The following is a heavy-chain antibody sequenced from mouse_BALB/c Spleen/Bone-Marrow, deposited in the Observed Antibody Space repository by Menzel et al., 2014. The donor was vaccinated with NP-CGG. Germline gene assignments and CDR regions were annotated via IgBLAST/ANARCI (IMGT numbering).Heavy chain of an antibody. D-gene: IGHD2-4*01. CDR3: ARGVYYDYYVWFAN. CDR1: GYTFTDYN. J-gene: IGHJ3*01. CDR2: IYPYNGNT. V-gene: IGHV1S29*02. Sequence: VQLKESGPELEKPGASVKISCTASGYTFTDYNMHWVKQNHGKSLEWIGYIYPYNGNTGCNQKFKSKATLTVDNSSSTAYMELRSLTSEDSAVYYCARGVYYDYYVWFANWGQGTLVTVTT.